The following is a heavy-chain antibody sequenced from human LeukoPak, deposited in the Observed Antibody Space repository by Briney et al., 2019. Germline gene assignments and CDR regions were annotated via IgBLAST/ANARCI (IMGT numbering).Heavy chain of an antibody. Sequence: GGSLRLSCAASGFTFTNYAMTWVRQAPGKGLEWLSSILGGGDATFYADSVKGRFTISRDNSKNTLFLQINSLRAEDTAVYYCARARGTTQPYYWGQGTLVTVSS. CDR2: ILGGGDAT. CDR3: ARARGTTQPYY. CDR1: GFTFTNYA. V-gene: IGHV3-23*01. D-gene: IGHD2/OR15-2a*01. J-gene: IGHJ4*02.